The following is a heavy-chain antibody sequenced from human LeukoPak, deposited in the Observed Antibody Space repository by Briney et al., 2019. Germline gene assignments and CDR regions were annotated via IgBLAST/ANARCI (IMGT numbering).Heavy chain of an antibody. D-gene: IGHD5-24*01. J-gene: IGHJ6*02. CDR2: IYHSGST. V-gene: IGHV4-39*01. Sequence: QPSETLSLTCTVSGGYITNRISYWGWIRQPPGKGLESIGSIYHSGSTYYNPPLMSRVTMSVDTSKNQFSLRLTSVTAADTAVYYCARLFGRELDYYYYGMDVWGQGTTVTVSS. CDR1: GGYITNRISY. CDR3: ARLFGRELDYYYYGMDV.